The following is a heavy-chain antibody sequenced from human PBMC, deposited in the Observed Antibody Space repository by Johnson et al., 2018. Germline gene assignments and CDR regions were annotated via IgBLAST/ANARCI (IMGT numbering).Heavy chain of an antibody. D-gene: IGHD2-21*02. CDR1: GFTFADFA. J-gene: IGHJ6*03. Sequence: VQLQESGGGLVQPGRSLRLSCSSSGFTFADFAISWFRQAPGKGLEWVGFIRSTVYGGTTEYATSVKGRFTISRDDSKSGAYMDLNSLKTEDTAVYYCSAVVTGHHYMDVWGKGTTVTVSS. CDR3: SAVVTGHHYMDV. V-gene: IGHV3-49*03. CDR2: IRSTVYGGTT.